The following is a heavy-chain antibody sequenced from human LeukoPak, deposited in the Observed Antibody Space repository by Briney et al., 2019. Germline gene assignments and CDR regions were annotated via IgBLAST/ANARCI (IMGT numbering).Heavy chain of an antibody. V-gene: IGHV3-7*03. CDR2: IKHDGSEE. J-gene: IGHJ6*04. Sequence: GGSLRLSCAASGFTFTTYWMSWVRQAPGKGLEWVANIKHDGSEEYYVDSVKGRFTISRDNAMNSLYLQMNSLRAEDTAVYYCARARGMDVWGKGTTVIVSS. CDR3: ARARGMDV. CDR1: GFTFTTYW.